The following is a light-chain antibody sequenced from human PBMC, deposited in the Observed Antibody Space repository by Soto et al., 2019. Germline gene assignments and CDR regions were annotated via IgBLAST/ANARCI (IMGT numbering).Light chain of an antibody. CDR3: QQSDSTTRT. V-gene: IGKV1-39*01. Sequence: DIQMTQSPSSLSASVGDRVTITCRPSQSIRSYLNWYQQKPGKAPKLLIYAAYSLQSGVPSRFNGSGSGTDFTLTISGLQPEEFATYYCQQSDSTTRTFRQGTAVDIX. CDR1: QSIRSY. CDR2: AAY. J-gene: IGKJ1*01.